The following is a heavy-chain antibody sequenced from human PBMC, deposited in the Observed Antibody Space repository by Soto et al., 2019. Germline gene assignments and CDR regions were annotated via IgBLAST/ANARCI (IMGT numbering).Heavy chain of an antibody. CDR2: ITSTCNYI. Sequence: EVQLVESGGGLVRPGGSLRLSCAASGFTFSSYTMHWVRQAPGKGLEWVSPITSTCNYIYYTDSLKGRFTISRDNANNSLFLQMNNLGPGDTAVYYCARDGARDRGDKGFDFWGQGTVVTVSS. CDR3: ARDGARDRGDKGFDF. D-gene: IGHD2-21*02. V-gene: IGHV3-21*01. J-gene: IGHJ4*02. CDR1: GFTFSSYT.